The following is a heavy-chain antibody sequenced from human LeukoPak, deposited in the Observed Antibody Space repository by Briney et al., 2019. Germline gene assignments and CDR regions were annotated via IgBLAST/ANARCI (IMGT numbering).Heavy chain of an antibody. D-gene: IGHD2-15*01. J-gene: IGHJ4*02. CDR2: IIPIFGTA. V-gene: IGHV1-69*13. Sequence: ASVKVSCKASGGTFSSYAISRVRQAPGQGLEWMGGIIPIFGTANYAQKFQGRVTITADESTSTAYMELSSLRSEDTAVYYCARDVGYCSGGSCFTLDYWGQGTLVTVSS. CDR1: GGTFSSYA. CDR3: ARDVGYCSGGSCFTLDY.